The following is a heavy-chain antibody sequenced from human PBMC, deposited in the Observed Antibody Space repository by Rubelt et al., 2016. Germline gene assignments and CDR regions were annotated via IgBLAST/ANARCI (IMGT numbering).Heavy chain of an antibody. D-gene: IGHD2-8*01. CDR3: ARDSTRLMFDY. Sequence: QVQLQESGPGLVKPSETLSLTCTVSGYSISSGHYWGWIRQPPGKGLEWIGYIYYSGSTYYNPSLKVRVTLSDATTQNRVALKRSSVTAADTAVYYCARDSTRLMFDYWGQGTLVTVSS. V-gene: IGHV4-38-2*02. J-gene: IGHJ4*02. CDR2: IYYSGST. CDR1: GYSISSGHY.